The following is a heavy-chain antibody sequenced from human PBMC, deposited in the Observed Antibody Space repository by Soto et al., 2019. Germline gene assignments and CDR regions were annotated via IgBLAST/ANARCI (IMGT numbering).Heavy chain of an antibody. D-gene: IGHD4-17*01. Sequence: QVPLVQSGAEVKKPGASVKVSCKASGYTFTGYYMHWVRQAPGQGLEWMGWINPNSGGTNYAQKFQGRVTMTRDTSISTAYMELSRLRSDDTAVYYCARDPKDYGDFRDYYFDYWGQGTLVTVSS. CDR2: INPNSGGT. CDR1: GYTFTGYY. J-gene: IGHJ4*02. CDR3: ARDPKDYGDFRDYYFDY. V-gene: IGHV1-2*02.